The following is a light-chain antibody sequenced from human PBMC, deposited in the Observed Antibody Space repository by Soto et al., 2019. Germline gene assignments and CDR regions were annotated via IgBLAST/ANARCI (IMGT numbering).Light chain of an antibody. Sequence: DVQMTQSPSSLSASVGDRVTITCQASQDIIDYLNWYQQKPGKAPKLLIYDASNLETGVPSRFSGSGSGTDFTFTISSLQPEDIATYDCQHYDNLPTFGGGTKVDIK. V-gene: IGKV1-33*01. CDR2: DAS. CDR3: QHYDNLPT. J-gene: IGKJ4*01. CDR1: QDIIDY.